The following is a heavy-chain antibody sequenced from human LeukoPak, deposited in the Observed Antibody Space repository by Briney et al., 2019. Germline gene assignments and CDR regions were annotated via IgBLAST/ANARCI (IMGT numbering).Heavy chain of an antibody. V-gene: IGHV4-59*01. D-gene: IGHD3-22*01. CDR2: IYYSGGT. CDR3: ARGGYDSSGYYPYYYYYYYMDV. CDR1: GGSISSYY. J-gene: IGHJ6*03. Sequence: SETLSLTCTVSGGSISSYYWSWIRQPPGKGLEWIGCIYYSGGTNYNPSLKSRVTISVDTSKNQFSLKLSSVTAADTAVYYCARGGYDSSGYYPYYYYYYYMDVWGKGTTVTISS.